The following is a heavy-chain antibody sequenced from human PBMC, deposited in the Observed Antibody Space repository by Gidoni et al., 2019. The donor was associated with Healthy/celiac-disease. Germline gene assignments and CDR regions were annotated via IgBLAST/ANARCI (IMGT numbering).Heavy chain of an antibody. J-gene: IGHJ4*02. Sequence: QVQLVESGGGVVQPGRSLRLSCAASGFTFSNYGMHWVRQAPGKGLEWVAVISYDGSNKYYADSVKGRFTISRDNSKNTLYLQMNSLRAEDTAVYYCACDYYDSSGYRDPYLDYWGQGPWSPSPQ. D-gene: IGHD3-22*01. CDR1: GFTFSNYG. V-gene: IGHV3-30*03. CDR2: ISYDGSNK. CDR3: ACDYYDSSGYRDPYLDY.